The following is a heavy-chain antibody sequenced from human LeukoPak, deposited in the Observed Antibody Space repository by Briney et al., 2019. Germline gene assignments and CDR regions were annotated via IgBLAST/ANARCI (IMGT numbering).Heavy chain of an antibody. D-gene: IGHD1-26*01. CDR3: ARERLSIKSGSYYGEAFDI. Sequence: ASVKVSYKASGYSLTAHYMHWIRQAPGQGLEWMGIINPSGGSTSYAQKFQGRVTITADKSTSTAYMELSSLRSEDTAVYYCARERLSIKSGSYYGEAFDIWGQGTMVTVSS. CDR1: GYSLTAHY. V-gene: IGHV1-46*01. CDR2: INPSGGST. J-gene: IGHJ3*02.